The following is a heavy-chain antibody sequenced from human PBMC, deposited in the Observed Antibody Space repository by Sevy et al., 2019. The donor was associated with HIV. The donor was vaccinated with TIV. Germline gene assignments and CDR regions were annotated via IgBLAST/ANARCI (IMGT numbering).Heavy chain of an antibody. J-gene: IGHJ4*02. CDR2: IRYDGSNK. CDR3: AKDPRSGSYWIGDFDY. V-gene: IGHV3-30*02. Sequence: GGSLRLSCAASGFTFSSYGMHWVRQAPGKGLEWVAFIRYDGSNKYYAYSVKGRFTISRDNSKNTLYLQMNSLRAEDTAVYYCAKDPRSGSYWIGDFDYWGQGTLVTVSS. CDR1: GFTFSSYG. D-gene: IGHD1-26*01.